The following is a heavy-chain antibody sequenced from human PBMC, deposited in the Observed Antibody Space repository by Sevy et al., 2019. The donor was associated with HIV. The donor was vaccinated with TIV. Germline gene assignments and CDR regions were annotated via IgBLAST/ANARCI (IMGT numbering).Heavy chain of an antibody. J-gene: IGHJ4*02. V-gene: IGHV1-24*01. CDR1: GYTLTKLS. Sequence: ASVKVSCKVSGYTLTKLSMHWVRQTPGKGLEWMTTFDPEDGDPEVGKTIYAQKFLGRVTMTEDTSTDTAYMELSSLRSEDTAVYYCATTKDYYDSSGYPFDSWGQGTLVTVSS. CDR2: FDPEDGDPEVGKT. D-gene: IGHD3-22*01. CDR3: ATTKDYYDSSGYPFDS.